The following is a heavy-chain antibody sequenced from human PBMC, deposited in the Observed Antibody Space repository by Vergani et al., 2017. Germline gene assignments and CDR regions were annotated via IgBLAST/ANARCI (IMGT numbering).Heavy chain of an antibody. CDR3: ARHYDILTGHFDY. J-gene: IGHJ4*02. V-gene: IGHV3-21*01. CDR2: ISSSSSYI. CDR1: GFTFSSYS. D-gene: IGHD3-9*01. Sequence: EVQLVESGGGLVKPGGSLRLSCAASGFTFSSYSMNWVRQAPGKGLEWVSSISSSSSYIYYADSVKGRFTISRDNAKNSLYLQTNSLRAEDTAVYYCARHYDILTGHFDYWGQGTLVTVSS.